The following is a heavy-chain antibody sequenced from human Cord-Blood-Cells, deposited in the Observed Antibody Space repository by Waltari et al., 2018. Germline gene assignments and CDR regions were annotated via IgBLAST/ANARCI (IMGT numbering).Heavy chain of an antibody. CDR1: GFTFSSYS. Sequence: EVQLVESGGGLVQPGGSLRLSCAASGFTFSSYSMNWVRQAPGKGLEWVSYISSSSSTIYYADSVKGRVTISRDNAKNSLYLQMNSLRAEDTALYYCAGLRGGGGIYFDYWGQGTLVTVSS. J-gene: IGHJ4*02. D-gene: IGHD3-16*01. CDR3: AGLRGGGGIYFDY. CDR2: ISSSSSTI. V-gene: IGHV3-48*01.